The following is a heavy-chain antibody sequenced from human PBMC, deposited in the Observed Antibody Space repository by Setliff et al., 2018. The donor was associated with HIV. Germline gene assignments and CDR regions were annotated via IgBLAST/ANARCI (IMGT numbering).Heavy chain of an antibody. J-gene: IGHJ4*02. CDR3: ARQAWHSGRNGYFVDY. D-gene: IGHD2-15*01. CDR1: GYSITNGYY. V-gene: IGHV4-38-2*02. Sequence: KPSETLSLTCSVSGYSITNGYYWGWFRQSPGKGLEWIATIYQTGSIYYNPSLQNRVTLLLDMSKNQFSLRLSSVTAADTAVYYCARQAWHSGRNGYFVDYWGQGTLVTVS. CDR2: IYQTGSI.